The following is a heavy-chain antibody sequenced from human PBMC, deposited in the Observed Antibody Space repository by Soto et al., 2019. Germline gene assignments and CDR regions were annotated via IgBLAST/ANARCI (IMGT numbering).Heavy chain of an antibody. CDR3: ARDGGIAARHYYGMDV. Sequence: PGGSLRLSCAASAFTFSAHNMVWVRQAPGKXLEWVGRSRNKANNYATEYAASVKGRFTISRDDSKNSLYLQMNSLKTEDTAVYYCARDGGIAARHYYGMDVWGQGTTVTVSS. J-gene: IGHJ6*02. D-gene: IGHD6-6*01. V-gene: IGHV3-72*01. CDR2: SRNKANNYAT. CDR1: AFTFSAHN.